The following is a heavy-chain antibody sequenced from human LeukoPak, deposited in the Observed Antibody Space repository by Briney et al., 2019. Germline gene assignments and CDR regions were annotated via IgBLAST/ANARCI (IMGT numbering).Heavy chain of an antibody. CDR2: IYPGDSDS. CDR1: GYSFTSYW. CDR3: ARAVVVAAFVGNWFDP. V-gene: IGHV5-51*01. Sequence: GESLKISCKGSGYSFTSYWIGWVRQVPGNGLEWMGMIYPGDSDSRYSPSFEGQVTISADKSISTAYLQWSSLKASDTAMYFCARAVVVAAFVGNWFDPWGQGTLVTVAS. J-gene: IGHJ5*02. D-gene: IGHD2-15*01.